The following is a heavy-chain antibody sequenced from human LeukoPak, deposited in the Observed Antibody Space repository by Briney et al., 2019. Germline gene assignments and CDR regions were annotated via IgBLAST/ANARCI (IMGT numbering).Heavy chain of an antibody. CDR2: ISSSGSTI. CDR3: ARHLYSSSWCSPPFDY. J-gene: IGHJ4*02. V-gene: IGHV3-11*01. D-gene: IGHD6-13*01. Sequence: GGSLRLSCAASGFTFSDYYMSWIRKAPGKGLEWVSYISSSGSTIYYADSVKGRFTISRDNAKNSLYLQMNSLRAEDTAVYYCARHLYSSSWCSPPFDYWGQGTLVTVSS. CDR1: GFTFSDYY.